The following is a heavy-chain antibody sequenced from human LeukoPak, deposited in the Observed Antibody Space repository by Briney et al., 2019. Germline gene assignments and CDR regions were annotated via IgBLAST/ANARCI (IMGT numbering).Heavy chain of an antibody. D-gene: IGHD3-16*01. V-gene: IGHV3-64*01. CDR3: AKDRVGGWAFDI. CDR2: ISENGGRT. CDR1: GFTLSSYW. Sequence: PGGSLRLSCAASGFTLSSYWMHWVRQPPGKGLEYVSAISENGGRTYYANSVKGRFTNSRDNSKNTLYLQMDSQRAEDMAVYYCAKDRVGGWAFDIWGQGTMVTVSS. J-gene: IGHJ3*02.